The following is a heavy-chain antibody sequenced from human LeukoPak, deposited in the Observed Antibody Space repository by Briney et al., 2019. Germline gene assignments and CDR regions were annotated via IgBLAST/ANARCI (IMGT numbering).Heavy chain of an antibody. CDR2: IRSGGSNK. CDR3: AKSPPDYVYTGSYYYYMDV. J-gene: IGHJ6*03. CDR1: GFTFSSYG. Sequence: GGSLRLSCAASGFTFSSYGMHWVRQAPGKGLEWVAFIRSGGSNKYYADSNKGRFTISRDNSESMLYLQMNSLSAEDTAVYYCAKSPPDYVYTGSYYYYMDVWGKGTTVTVSS. V-gene: IGHV3-30*02. D-gene: IGHD3-10*02.